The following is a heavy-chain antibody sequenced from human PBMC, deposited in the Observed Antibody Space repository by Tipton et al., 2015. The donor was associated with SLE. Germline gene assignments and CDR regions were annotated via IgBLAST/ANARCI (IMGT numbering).Heavy chain of an antibody. Sequence: SLRLSCAASGFTFDDYAMHWVRQAPGKGLEWVSGISWNSGSTYYADSVKGRFTISRDNSKNSLYLQMNSLRTEDTALYYCAKSVGRATLYYFDYWGQGTLVTVSS. J-gene: IGHJ4*02. CDR1: GFTFDDYA. CDR2: ISWNSGST. V-gene: IGHV3-43*02. D-gene: IGHD5-12*01. CDR3: AKSVGRATLYYFDY.